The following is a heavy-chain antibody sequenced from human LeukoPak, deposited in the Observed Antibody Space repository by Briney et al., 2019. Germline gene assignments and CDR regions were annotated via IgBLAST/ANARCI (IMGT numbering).Heavy chain of an antibody. CDR3: AKTLYIAAAPGGLDY. CDR1: GYNFKGYY. Sequence: EASVKVSCKASGYNFKGYYIYGVRQAPGQGLEWMGWINPRNAATNYAQKFQGRVTMTRDTSISTVYMELSSLRSDDTAVYYCAKTLYIAAAPGGLDYWGQGTLVTVSS. V-gene: IGHV1-2*02. J-gene: IGHJ4*02. D-gene: IGHD6-13*01. CDR2: INPRNAAT.